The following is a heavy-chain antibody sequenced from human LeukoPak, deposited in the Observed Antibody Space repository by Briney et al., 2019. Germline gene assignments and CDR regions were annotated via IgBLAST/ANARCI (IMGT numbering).Heavy chain of an antibody. V-gene: IGHV3-23*01. CDR3: AKVGELGIVVVPAAIFYFDY. CDR2: ISGSGGST. CDR1: GFTFSSYA. D-gene: IGHD2-2*01. J-gene: IGHJ4*02. Sequence: GSLRLSCAASGFTFSSYAMSWVRQAPGKGLEWVSAISGSGGSTYYADSVKGRFTISRDNSKNTLYLQMNSLRAEDTAVYYCAKVGELGIVVVPAAIFYFDYWGQGTLVTVSP.